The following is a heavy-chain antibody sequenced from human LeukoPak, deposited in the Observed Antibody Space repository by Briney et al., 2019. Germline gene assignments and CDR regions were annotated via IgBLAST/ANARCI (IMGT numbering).Heavy chain of an antibody. D-gene: IGHD3-3*01. CDR2: IGSSGSTI. CDR1: GFTFSSYE. CDR3: ATEFWYRFDH. J-gene: IGHJ4*02. V-gene: IGHV3-48*03. Sequence: PGGSLRLSCAASGFTFSSYEMNWVRQAPGKGLEWVSYIGSSGSTIYYADSVKGRFTISRDNAKNSLYLQMNSLRAEDTAVYYCATEFWYRFDHWGQGILVTVSS.